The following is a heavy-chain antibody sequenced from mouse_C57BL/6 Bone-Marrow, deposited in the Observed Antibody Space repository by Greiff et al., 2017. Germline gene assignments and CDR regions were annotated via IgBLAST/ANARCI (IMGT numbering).Heavy chain of an antibody. CDR2: ISYDGSN. J-gene: IGHJ1*03. Sequence: EVQLQESGPGLVKPSQSLSLTCSVTGYSITSGYYWNWIRQFPGNKLEWMGYISYDGSNNYNPSLKNRISITRDTSKNQFFLKLNSVTTEDTATYYCARRSSDWYFDVWGTGTTVTVSS. CDR3: ARRSSDWYFDV. V-gene: IGHV3-6*01. D-gene: IGHD1-1*01. CDR1: GYSITSGYY.